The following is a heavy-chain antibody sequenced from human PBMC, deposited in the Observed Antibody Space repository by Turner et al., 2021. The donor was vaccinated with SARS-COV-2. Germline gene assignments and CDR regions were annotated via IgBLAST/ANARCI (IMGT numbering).Heavy chain of an antibody. V-gene: IGHV3-74*01. J-gene: IGHJ4*02. CDR2: INSDGSSTST. D-gene: IGHD1-26*01. CDR1: GFTFSSYW. Sequence: EGQLVESGGGLVQPGGSLRLSCAASGFTFSSYWMHWVRQAPGKGLVWVSRINSDGSSTSTSYADSVKGRFTISRDSAKNTLYLQMKSLRAEDTAVYYCARGSGSSPDFDYWGQGTLVTVSS. CDR3: ARGSGSSPDFDY.